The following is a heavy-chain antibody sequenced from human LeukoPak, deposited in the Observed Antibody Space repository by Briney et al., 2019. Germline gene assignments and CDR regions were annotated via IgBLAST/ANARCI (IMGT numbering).Heavy chain of an antibody. D-gene: IGHD2-15*01. CDR1: GGTFSSYA. J-gene: IGHJ4*02. CDR2: VIPILGTV. CDR3: ARDPYCSGSSCSIPYFDY. V-gene: IGHV1-69*13. Sequence: SVQVSCKASGGTFSSYAFSWVRQAPGQGLEWMGGVIPILGTVNYARKFQGRVTITAGESTSTAYMELSSLSPEDTAVYYCARDPYCSGSSCSIPYFDYWGQGTLVTVSS.